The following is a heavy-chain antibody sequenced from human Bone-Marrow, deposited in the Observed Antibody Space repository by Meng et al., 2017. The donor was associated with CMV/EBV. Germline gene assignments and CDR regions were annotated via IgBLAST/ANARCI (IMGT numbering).Heavy chain of an antibody. J-gene: IGHJ5*02. D-gene: IGHD3-16*01. CDR1: GYPFTSYG. CDR2: VSPYNGAT. Sequence: ASVKVSCKASGYPFTSYGISWVRQAPGQGLEYMGWVSPYNGATNYVEKFRDRITMTTDSSTATIYMELRSLRCDDTAEYYCARWGSITGPPGWLYPWGQGTLVTVSS. CDR3: ARWGSITGPPGWLYP. V-gene: IGHV1-18*01.